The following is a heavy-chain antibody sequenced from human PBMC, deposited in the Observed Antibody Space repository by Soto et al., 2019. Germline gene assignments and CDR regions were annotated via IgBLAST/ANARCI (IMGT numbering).Heavy chain of an antibody. CDR3: ANGWLGAFDI. D-gene: IGHD3-22*01. Sequence: GGSRRLSCAASGFTFSSYGMHWVRQAPGKGLEWVAVISYDGSNKYYAAYVKGRFTISRDNSKNTLYLKMNSLSAEDTAVYYCANGWLGAFDIWGQGTMVTVSS. V-gene: IGHV3-30*18. J-gene: IGHJ3*02. CDR1: GFTFSSYG. CDR2: ISYDGSNK.